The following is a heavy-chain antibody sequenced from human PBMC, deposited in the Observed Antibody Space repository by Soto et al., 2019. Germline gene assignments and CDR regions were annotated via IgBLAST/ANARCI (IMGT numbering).Heavy chain of an antibody. CDR3: ASSGSYYAFHY. V-gene: IGHV4-61*01. D-gene: IGHD3-10*01. CDR2: VYYSGTT. CDR1: GGSVSNKTYY. J-gene: IGHJ4*02. Sequence: SETLSLTCSVSGGSVSNKTYYWSWIRQPPGKRLEWIGYVYYSGTTNYNPSLKSRATISVDRSKNQFSLKLSSVTAADTAVYYCASSGSYYAFHYWGQGTLVTVSS.